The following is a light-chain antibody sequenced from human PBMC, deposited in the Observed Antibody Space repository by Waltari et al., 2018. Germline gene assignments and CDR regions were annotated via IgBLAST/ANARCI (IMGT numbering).Light chain of an antibody. CDR3: QAWDRSTVV. J-gene: IGLJ2*01. Sequence: SYDLTQPPSVSVSPGQTANITCSGDTLGYRYACWYQQKPGQSPVLVIYHHNKRPPGIPERFSGSNSANTATLTIRGTQAMDEADYYCQAWDRSTVVFGGGTKLTVL. CDR1: TLGYRY. V-gene: IGLV3-1*01. CDR2: HHN.